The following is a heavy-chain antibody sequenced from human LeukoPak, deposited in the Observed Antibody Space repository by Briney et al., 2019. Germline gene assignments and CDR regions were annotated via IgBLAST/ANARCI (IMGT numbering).Heavy chain of an antibody. V-gene: IGHV4-59*08. Sequence: SETLSLTCTVSGGSTSSDYWSWIRQSPGKGLEWVGYVYNSGDTGKNPSLKSRVTILLDTSKNQCSLKLTSVGAADTAVYYCARLKLGAYFDLWGRGTLVTVSS. D-gene: IGHD3-16*01. CDR1: GGSTSSDY. CDR3: ARLKLGAYFDL. CDR2: VYNSGDT. J-gene: IGHJ2*01.